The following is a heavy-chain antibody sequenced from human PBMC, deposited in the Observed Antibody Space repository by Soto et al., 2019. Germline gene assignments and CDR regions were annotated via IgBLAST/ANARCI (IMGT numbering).Heavy chain of an antibody. D-gene: IGHD2-15*01. CDR2: INHSGRT. J-gene: IGHJ4*02. CDR1: GGSFSGYY. V-gene: IGHV4-34*01. Sequence: QVQLQQWGAGLLKPSETLSLTCAVYGGSFSGYYWSWIRQPPGKGLEWIGEINHSGRTNYNPSLKSRVTISVDTSKNQFSLKLGSVTAADTAVYYCARGSRACGSCVDYWGQGTLVTVSS. CDR3: ARGSRACGSCVDY.